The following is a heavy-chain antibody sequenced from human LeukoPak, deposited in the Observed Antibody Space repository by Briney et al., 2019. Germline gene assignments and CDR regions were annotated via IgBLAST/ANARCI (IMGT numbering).Heavy chain of an antibody. Sequence: GGSLRLSCAASGFTFSSYGMHWVRQAPGKGLEWVAVISYDGIKKYYADSVKGRFTISRDNSKNTLYLQMNSLRAEDTAVYYCARDRHYDYVWGSYRYTGDAFDIWGQGTMVTVSS. CDR1: GFTFSSYG. V-gene: IGHV3-30*03. CDR2: ISYDGIKK. D-gene: IGHD3-16*02. J-gene: IGHJ3*02. CDR3: ARDRHYDYVWGSYRYTGDAFDI.